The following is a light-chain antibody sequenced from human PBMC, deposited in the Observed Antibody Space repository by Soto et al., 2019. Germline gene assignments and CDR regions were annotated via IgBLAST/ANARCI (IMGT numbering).Light chain of an antibody. Sequence: EIVLTQSPGTRSLSPGERATLSCRASQSVSSSYLAWYQQKPGQAPRLLIYGASSRATGIPDRFSGSGSGTDFTLTISRLEPGDFAVYYCQQYGSSPGTFGQGTKVEIK. V-gene: IGKV3-20*01. J-gene: IGKJ1*01. CDR2: GAS. CDR1: QSVSSSY. CDR3: QQYGSSPGT.